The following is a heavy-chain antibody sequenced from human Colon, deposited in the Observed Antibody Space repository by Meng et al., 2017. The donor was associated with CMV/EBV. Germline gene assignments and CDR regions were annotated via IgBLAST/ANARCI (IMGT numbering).Heavy chain of an antibody. V-gene: IGHV3-30*04. CDR1: GYTFSSYA. J-gene: IGHJ4*02. CDR3: ARAGVSTGVRQPLDS. Sequence: GESLKISCVASGYTFSSYAIHWVRQAPGKGLEWVAVISYDGSKTDYTDSVKGRFTISRDNSKNTLYLEMNSLKAEDTAMYYCARAGVSTGVRQPLDSWGQGTLVTVSS. CDR2: ISYDGSKT. D-gene: IGHD6-6*01.